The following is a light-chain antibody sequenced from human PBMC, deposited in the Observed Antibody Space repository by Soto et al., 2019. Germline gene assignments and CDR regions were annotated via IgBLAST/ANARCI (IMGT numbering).Light chain of an antibody. CDR2: DVS. CDR1: NSDIGGYNY. V-gene: IGLV2-14*03. CDR3: CSYTSRSTLGV. J-gene: IGLJ2*01. Sequence: QSALTQPASVSGSPGQSITISCTGTNSDIGGYNYVSWYQQHPGKAPKLMIYDVSNRPSGVSYRFSGSKSGNTASLTISGLQAEDEADYYCSYTSRSTLGVFGGGTKLTVL.